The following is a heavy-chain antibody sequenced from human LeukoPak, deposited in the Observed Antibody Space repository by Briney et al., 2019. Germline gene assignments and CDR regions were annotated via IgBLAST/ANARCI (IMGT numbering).Heavy chain of an antibody. V-gene: IGHV3-21*01. J-gene: IGHJ4*02. CDR2: ISSSSSYI. CDR1: GFXXXXYS. D-gene: IGHD5-24*01. Sequence: GGSLRLSCAASGFXXXXYSMXXXRXAPGKGLEWVSSISSSSSYIYYADSVKGRFTISRDNAKNSLYLQMNSLRAEDTAVYYCARAPGMATTGNFDYWGQGTLVTVSS. CDR3: ARAPGMATTGNFDY.